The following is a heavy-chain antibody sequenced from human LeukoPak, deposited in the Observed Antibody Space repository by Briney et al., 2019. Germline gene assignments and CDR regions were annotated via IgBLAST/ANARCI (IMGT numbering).Heavy chain of an antibody. CDR1: GYTFTGYY. CDR3: ARDSGNYDSSGYVYFDY. CDR2: INPNSGGT. Sequence: ASVKVSCKASGYTFTGYYMHWVRQAPGQGLVWMGWINPNSGGTNYAQKLQGRVTMTTDTSTSTAYMELRSLRSDDTAVYYCARDSGNYDSSGYVYFDYWGQGTLVTVSS. J-gene: IGHJ4*02. D-gene: IGHD3-22*01. V-gene: IGHV1-2*02.